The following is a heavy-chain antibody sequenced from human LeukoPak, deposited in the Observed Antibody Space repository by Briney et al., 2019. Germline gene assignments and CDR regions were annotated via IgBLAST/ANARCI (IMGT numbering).Heavy chain of an antibody. CDR2: IYYSGST. V-gene: IGHV4-59*01. CDR1: GGSISSYY. J-gene: IGHJ3*02. CDR3: ARDLSHFAFDI. Sequence: NPSETLSLTCTVSGGSISSYYWSWIRQPPGKGLEWIGYIYYSGSTNYNPSLKSRVTISVDTSKNQFSLKLSSVTAADTAVYYCARDLSHFAFDIWGQGTMVTVSS.